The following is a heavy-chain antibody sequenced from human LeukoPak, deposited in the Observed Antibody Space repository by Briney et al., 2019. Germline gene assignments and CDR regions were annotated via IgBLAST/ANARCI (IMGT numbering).Heavy chain of an antibody. CDR1: GYTFTSYG. CDR3: ARGRRYCSGGSCYTLYYYYGMDV. J-gene: IGHJ6*02. Sequence: ASVKVSCKASGYTFTSYGINWVRQAPGQGLEWMGWISAYNGNTNYAQKLQGRVTMTTDTSTSTAYMELRSLRSDDTAVYYCARGRRYCSGGSCYTLYYYYGMDVWGQGTTVTVSS. V-gene: IGHV1-18*01. CDR2: ISAYNGNT. D-gene: IGHD2-15*01.